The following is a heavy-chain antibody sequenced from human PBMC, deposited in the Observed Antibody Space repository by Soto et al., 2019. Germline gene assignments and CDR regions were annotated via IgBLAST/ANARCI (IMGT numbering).Heavy chain of an antibody. CDR2: IYYSGNT. V-gene: IGHV4-31*02. J-gene: IGHJ3*02. D-gene: IGHD1-1*01. CDR1: GGSITTGGRY. Sequence: QVRLQEWGPGLVKPSQTLSLKCSVSGGSITTGGRYWGWIRQLPGEGLEWIGDIYYSGNTYYNASLKSRVTISVEAAKNQFSLKLSSVTAADTAVYYCAQALVFTGGDGFDIWGQGRLVTVSS. CDR3: AQALVFTGGDGFDI.